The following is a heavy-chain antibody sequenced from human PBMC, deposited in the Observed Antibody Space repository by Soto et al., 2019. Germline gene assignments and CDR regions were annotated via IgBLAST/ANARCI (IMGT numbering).Heavy chain of an antibody. CDR2: LDGAGGST. V-gene: IGHV3-23*01. CDR1: GFTFSDYA. J-gene: IGHJ6*02. D-gene: IGHD3-10*01. CDR3: AAPRDEYGSGVSWFTYGMDI. Sequence: GGSLRLSCLASGFTFSDYAVTWVRHVPGRGLEWVASLDGAGGSTYYADSVRGRFTISRDNSQNTLFLQMKRLTVDDTAIYYCAAPRDEYGSGVSWFTYGMDIWGQGTTVTVSS.